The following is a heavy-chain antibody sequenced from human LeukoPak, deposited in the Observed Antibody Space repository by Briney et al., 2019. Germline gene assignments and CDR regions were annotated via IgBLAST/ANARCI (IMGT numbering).Heavy chain of an antibody. CDR1: GFTFSSYS. D-gene: IGHD1-26*01. Sequence: GGSLRLSCAASGFTFSSYSINWVRQAPGKGLEWVSSISSSSSYIYYADSVKGRFTISRDNAKNSLYLQMNSLRAEDTAVYYCARDERIVGATTPFDYWGQGNLVTVSS. V-gene: IGHV3-21*01. CDR2: ISSSSSYI. J-gene: IGHJ4*02. CDR3: ARDERIVGATTPFDY.